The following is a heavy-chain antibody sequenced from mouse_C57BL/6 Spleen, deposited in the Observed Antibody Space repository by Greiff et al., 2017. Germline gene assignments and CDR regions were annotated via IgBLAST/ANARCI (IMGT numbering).Heavy chain of an antibody. Sequence: VQLQQSGPELVKPGASMKISCKASGYTFTDYYMNWVKQSHGKSLEWIGDINPNNGGTSYNQKFKGKATLTVDKSSSTAYMALRSLTSEDSAVYYCARSRIYDGYYWFAYWGQGTLVTVSA. CDR2: INPNNGGT. CDR1: GYTFTDYY. J-gene: IGHJ3*01. V-gene: IGHV1-26*01. CDR3: ARSRIYDGYYWFAY. D-gene: IGHD2-3*01.